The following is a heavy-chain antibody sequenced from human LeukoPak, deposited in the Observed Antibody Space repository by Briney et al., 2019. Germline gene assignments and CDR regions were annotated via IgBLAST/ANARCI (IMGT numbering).Heavy chain of an antibody. V-gene: IGHV4-61*01. CDR1: GGSISSGSYY. J-gene: IGHJ6*03. CDR2: IYYSGST. CDR3: ARAASAVAGTIFDYYYYMDV. D-gene: IGHD6-19*01. Sequence: PSETLSLTCTVSGGSISSGSYYWSWIRQPPGKGLEWIGYIYYSGSTNYNPSLKSRVTISVDTSKNQFSLKLSSVTAADTAVYYCARAASAVAGTIFDYYYYMDVWGKGTTVTISS.